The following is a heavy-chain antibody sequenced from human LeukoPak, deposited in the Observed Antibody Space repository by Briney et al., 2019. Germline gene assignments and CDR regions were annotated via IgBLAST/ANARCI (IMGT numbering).Heavy chain of an antibody. D-gene: IGHD6-19*01. J-gene: IGHJ3*02. CDR2: IYYSGST. CDR1: GGSISSYY. Sequence: PSETLSLTCTVSGGSISSYYWNWIRQPPGKGLEWIGYIYYSGSTNYNPSLKSRVTISVDTSKNQFSLKLSSVTAADTAVYYCARVAVAGLSPTDAFDIWGQGTMVTVSS. V-gene: IGHV4-59*01. CDR3: ARVAVAGLSPTDAFDI.